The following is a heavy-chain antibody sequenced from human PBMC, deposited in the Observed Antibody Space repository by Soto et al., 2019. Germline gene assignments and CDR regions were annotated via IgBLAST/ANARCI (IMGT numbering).Heavy chain of an antibody. V-gene: IGHV4-59*08. CDR3: ARRWGTTFDY. D-gene: IGHD3-16*01. J-gene: IGHJ4*02. CDR1: GGSISSYY. Sequence: QVQLQESGPGLVKPSETLSLTCTVSGGSISSYYWSWIRQPPGKGLEWIGYIYYSGSTNYNPSLKLRGTISVDPSKNQFSLKLSSVTAADTAVYYCARRWGTTFDYWGQGTLVTVSS. CDR2: IYYSGST.